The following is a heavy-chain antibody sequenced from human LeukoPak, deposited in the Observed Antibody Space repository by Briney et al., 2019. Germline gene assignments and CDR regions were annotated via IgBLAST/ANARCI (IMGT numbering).Heavy chain of an antibody. CDR3: ARRVAVAGYYFDY. Sequence: GESLKISCKGSGYSFTSYWIGWVRQMPGKGLEWMGIIYPGDPDTRYSPSFQGQVTISADKSISTAYLQWSSLKASDTAMYYCARRVAVAGYYFDYWGQGTLVTVSS. J-gene: IGHJ4*02. V-gene: IGHV5-51*01. CDR1: GYSFTSYW. D-gene: IGHD6-19*01. CDR2: IYPGDPDT.